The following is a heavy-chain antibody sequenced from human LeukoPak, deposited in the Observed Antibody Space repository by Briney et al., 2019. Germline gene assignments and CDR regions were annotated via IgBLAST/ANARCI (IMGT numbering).Heavy chain of an antibody. CDR2: IDNSGTYV. CDR1: GFTFSSYW. D-gene: IGHD3-3*01. Sequence: GGSLRLSCAASGFTFSSYWMHWVRQAPGKGLEWVSSIDNSGTYVYYADSVKGRFTISRDNSKNSLYLQMNSLRAEDTAVYYCARANPILLDYYYYYYMDVWGKGTTVTVSS. V-gene: IGHV3-21*01. CDR3: ARANPILLDYYYYYYMDV. J-gene: IGHJ6*03.